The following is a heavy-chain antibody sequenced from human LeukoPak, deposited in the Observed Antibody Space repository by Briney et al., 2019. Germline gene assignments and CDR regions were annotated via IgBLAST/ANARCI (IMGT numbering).Heavy chain of an antibody. CDR3: ARDRAGELPALDY. CDR2: ISGSGGST. V-gene: IGHV3-23*01. CDR1: GFTFSSYA. D-gene: IGHD1-26*01. Sequence: PGGSLRLSCLPSGFTFSSYAMSWVRQAPGKGLEWVSAISGSGGSTYYADSVKGRFTISRDNSKNTLYLQMNSLRAEDTAVYYCARDRAGELPALDYWGQGTLVTVSS. J-gene: IGHJ4*02.